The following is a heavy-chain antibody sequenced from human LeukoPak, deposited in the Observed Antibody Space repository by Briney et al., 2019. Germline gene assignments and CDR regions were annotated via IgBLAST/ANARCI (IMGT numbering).Heavy chain of an antibody. J-gene: IGHJ5*02. D-gene: IGHD3-22*01. CDR2: ISSSISTI. V-gene: IGHV3-48*02. CDR1: GFTFSSYS. Sequence: PGGSLRLSCAASGFTFSSYSINWVRQAPGKGLEWVSYISSSISTIYYADSVKGRFTISRDNAKNSLYLQMNSLRDEDTAVYYCATEPSTDYYDSSGYYYLATGWFDHWGQGTLVTVSS. CDR3: ATEPSTDYYDSSGYYYLATGWFDH.